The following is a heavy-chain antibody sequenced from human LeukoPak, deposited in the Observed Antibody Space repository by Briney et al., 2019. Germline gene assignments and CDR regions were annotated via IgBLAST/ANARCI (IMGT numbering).Heavy chain of an antibody. J-gene: IGHJ4*02. CDR1: GFMFSNYA. V-gene: IGHV3-23*01. Sequence: GGSLRLSCVTSGFMFSNYAMSWVRQAPGKGLEWVSIISVSGERTYYADSVKGRFTISRDNSKNTLYLQMNSLRAEDTALYYCAKGKDTYNYDSSGYYFGEYWGQGTLVTVST. D-gene: IGHD3-22*01. CDR2: ISVSGERT. CDR3: AKGKDTYNYDSSGYYFGEY.